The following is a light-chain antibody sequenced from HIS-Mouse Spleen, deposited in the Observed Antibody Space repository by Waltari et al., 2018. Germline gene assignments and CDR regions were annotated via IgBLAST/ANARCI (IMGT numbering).Light chain of an antibody. CDR3: QQYNSWWT. J-gene: IGKJ1*01. CDR1: QSISSW. Sequence: DIQMTQSPSTLSASVGDRVTITCRASQSISSWLAWYQQKPGKAPKLLIYKASSLESGVPSRVSCSGSGTEFTLTISSLQPDDFATYYCQQYNSWWTFGQGTKVEIK. CDR2: KAS. V-gene: IGKV1-5*03.